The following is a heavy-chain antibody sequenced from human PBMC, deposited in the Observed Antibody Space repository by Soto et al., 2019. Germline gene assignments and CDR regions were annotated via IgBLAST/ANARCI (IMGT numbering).Heavy chain of an antibody. D-gene: IGHD6-6*01. CDR3: ARGDFLAALHGMDV. V-gene: IGHV4-39*01. CDR1: GGSISSSTYY. CDR2: FFIGGNT. Sequence: SETLSLTCTVSGGSISSSTYYWGWMRQPPGKGLEWIASFFIGGNTYYNPSLKSRVTISVDTSKNQFSLKLSSVTAADTAVYYCARGDFLAALHGMDVWGQGTTVTVSS. J-gene: IGHJ6*02.